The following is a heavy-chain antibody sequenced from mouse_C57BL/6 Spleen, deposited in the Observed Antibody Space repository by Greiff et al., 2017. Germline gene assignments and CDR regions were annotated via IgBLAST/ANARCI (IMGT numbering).Heavy chain of an antibody. CDR3: DRGYSNDY. Sequence: VKLQQSGAGLVKPGASVKLSCEASGYAFSSYWMDWVKQRPGKGLEWIGPINPGDGDTNYNGKFKGKATLTADKSSTTAYMQRSSLTSEDSAVYFGDRGYSNDYWGQGTTLTVSS. CDR2: INPGDGDT. D-gene: IGHD2-5*01. J-gene: IGHJ2*01. V-gene: IGHV1-80*01. CDR1: GYAFSSYW.